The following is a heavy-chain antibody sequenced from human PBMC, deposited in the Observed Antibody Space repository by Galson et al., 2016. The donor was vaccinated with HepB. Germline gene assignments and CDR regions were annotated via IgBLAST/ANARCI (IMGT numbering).Heavy chain of an antibody. D-gene: IGHD2-15*01. CDR1: GFTFSSYG. CDR2: ISYDGSNK. CDR3: AKDVGPYCTGGSCYGVDV. Sequence: SLRLSCAASGFTFSSYGMHWVRQAPGKGLEWVAVISYDGSNKYYADSVKGRFTISRDNSKNTLHLQMNSLSDDDTAVYFCAKDVGPYCTGGSCYGVDVWGQGTTVTVSS. J-gene: IGHJ6*02. V-gene: IGHV3-30*18.